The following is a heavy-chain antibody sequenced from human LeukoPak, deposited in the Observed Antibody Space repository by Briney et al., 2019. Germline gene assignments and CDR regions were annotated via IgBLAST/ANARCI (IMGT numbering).Heavy chain of an antibody. CDR1: GFTFSNFG. CDR2: IGSSATVT. V-gene: IGHV3-48*01. D-gene: IGHD3-3*01. J-gene: IGHJ4*02. CDR3: ARGIAGRIATFGVIRGGYFDY. Sequence: PGGSLRLSCAASGFTFSNFGLNWARQAPGRGLEWVSYIGSSATVTNYADAVEGRFTISRDNAAKSLYLQMDSLRVEDTAVYYCARGIAGRIATFGVIRGGYFDYWGQGTLVAVSS.